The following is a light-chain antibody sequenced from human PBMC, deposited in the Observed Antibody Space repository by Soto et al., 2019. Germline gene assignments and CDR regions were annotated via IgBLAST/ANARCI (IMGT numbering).Light chain of an antibody. CDR1: SISVGNYDP. CDR3: CSYELSSTVV. J-gene: IGLJ2*01. CDR2: EGN. Sequence: QSALTQPASVSGSPGQSITISCRGTSISVGNYDPVSWYQQHPGQAPKLIIYEGNKRPSGISSRFSGSKSGNTASQTISGLQAEDEADYYCCSYELSSTVVFGGGTKLTVL. V-gene: IGLV2-23*01.